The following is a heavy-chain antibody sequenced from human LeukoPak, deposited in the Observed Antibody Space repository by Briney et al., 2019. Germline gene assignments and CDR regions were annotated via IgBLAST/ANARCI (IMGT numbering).Heavy chain of an antibody. V-gene: IGHV4-59*08. D-gene: IGHD6-13*01. Sequence: SVTLSLTCTVSGGSISSYYWSWIRQPPGKGLEWIGYIPYSGSTNYNPSLKSQVAISVDTHKSQFSLKLSSVTAADTAVYYCARQAAGTVDYWGQGTLVTLST. CDR1: GGSISSYY. CDR2: IPYSGST. J-gene: IGHJ4*02. CDR3: ARQAAGTVDY.